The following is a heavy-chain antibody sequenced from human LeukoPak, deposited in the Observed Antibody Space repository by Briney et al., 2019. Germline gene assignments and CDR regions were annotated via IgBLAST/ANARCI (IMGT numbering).Heavy chain of an antibody. J-gene: IGHJ4*02. CDR3: ARDLGEVDY. CDR2: ISGSGGNT. V-gene: IGHV3-23*01. Sequence: PGGSLRLSCAASGFTFSSYAMSWVRQAPGKGLEWVSGISGSGGNTHYADSVKGRFTISRDNSKNTLYLQMNSLRAEDTAVYYCARDLGEVDYWGQGTLVTVSS. D-gene: IGHD3-16*01. CDR1: GFTFSSYA.